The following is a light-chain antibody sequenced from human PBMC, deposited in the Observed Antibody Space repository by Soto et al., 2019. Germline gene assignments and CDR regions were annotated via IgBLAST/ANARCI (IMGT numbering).Light chain of an antibody. CDR2: DAS. Sequence: EIVLTQSPATLSWSPGERATLSCRASQSVSSYLAWYQQKPGQAPMLLIYDASNRATGFPARFSGSGSGTDFTLTISSLEPEDFDVYYCQQRSNWTFGQGTKVEIK. CDR1: QSVSSY. CDR3: QQRSNWT. V-gene: IGKV3-11*01. J-gene: IGKJ1*01.